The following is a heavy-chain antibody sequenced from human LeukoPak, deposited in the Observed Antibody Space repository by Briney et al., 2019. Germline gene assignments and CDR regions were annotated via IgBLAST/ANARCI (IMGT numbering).Heavy chain of an antibody. V-gene: IGHV3-21*01. J-gene: IGHJ4*02. D-gene: IGHD1-1*01. Sequence: GGSLRLSCAASGFTFSSYSLNWVRQAPGKGLEWVSSISISSTYKYYADSLKGRFTISRDNAKNSLYLQTNSLRAEDTAVYYCARVWNGNYLDYWGQGTLVTVSS. CDR2: ISISSTYK. CDR3: ARVWNGNYLDY. CDR1: GFTFSSYS.